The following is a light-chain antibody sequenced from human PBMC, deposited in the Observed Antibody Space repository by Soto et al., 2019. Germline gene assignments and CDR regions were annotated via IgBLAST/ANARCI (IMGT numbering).Light chain of an antibody. Sequence: QSALTQPASVSGSPGQSITISCTGTSSDVGTYDYVSWYQHQPGKAPKLMISGVTNRPSGVPTRFSGSKSGNTASLTISGLQAEDEADYYCSSYTNTDIPVVFGGGTKLTVL. CDR1: SSDVGTYDY. CDR3: SSYTNTDIPVV. J-gene: IGLJ2*01. V-gene: IGLV2-14*01. CDR2: GVT.